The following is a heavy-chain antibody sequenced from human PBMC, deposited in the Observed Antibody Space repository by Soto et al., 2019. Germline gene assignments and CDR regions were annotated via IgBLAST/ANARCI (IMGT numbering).Heavy chain of an antibody. D-gene: IGHD3-3*01. CDR3: AKDPTYYDFWSGLYYFDY. CDR2: ISGSGGST. CDR1: GFTFSSYA. Sequence: EVQLLESGGGLVQPGGSLRLSCAASGFTFSSYAMSWVRQAPGKGLEWVSAISGSGGSTYYADSVKGRFTISRDNSKNTLYLQMNSLRAEDTAVYYCAKDPTYYDFWSGLYYFDYWGQGTLVTVSS. V-gene: IGHV3-23*01. J-gene: IGHJ4*02.